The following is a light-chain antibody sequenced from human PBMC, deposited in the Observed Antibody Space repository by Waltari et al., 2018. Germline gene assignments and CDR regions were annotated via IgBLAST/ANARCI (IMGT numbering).Light chain of an antibody. J-gene: IGKJ1*01. Sequence: ESVLTQSPATLSLSPGEPATLSCRASQSVRGDLAWYQQKLGQAPRLLIYDAFNRATGIPARFSGSGSGTDFTLTISSLEPEDFAVYYCQRRSHWAFGQGTKVEIK. CDR3: QRRSHWA. CDR1: QSVRGD. CDR2: DAF. V-gene: IGKV3-11*01.